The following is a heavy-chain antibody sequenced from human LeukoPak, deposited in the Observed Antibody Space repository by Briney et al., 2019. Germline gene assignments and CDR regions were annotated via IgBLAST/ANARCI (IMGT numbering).Heavy chain of an antibody. Sequence: GASVKVSCKASGYTFTSYYMHWVRQAPGQGLEWMGIINPSGGSTSYAQKFQGRVTMTRGMSTSTVYMELSSLRSEDTAVYYCARDYCSSTSCPYYYYMDVWGKGTTVTISS. CDR3: ARDYCSSTSCPYYYYMDV. J-gene: IGHJ6*03. CDR1: GYTFTSYY. V-gene: IGHV1-46*01. CDR2: INPSGGST. D-gene: IGHD2-2*01.